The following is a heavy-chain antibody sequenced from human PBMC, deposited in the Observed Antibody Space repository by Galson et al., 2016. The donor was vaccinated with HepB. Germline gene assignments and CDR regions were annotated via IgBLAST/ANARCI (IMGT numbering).Heavy chain of an antibody. CDR3: AKPPDIVVVPAACRPNEPPPRAHPSSP. J-gene: IGHJ5*02. CDR2: IYYSGST. Sequence: SETLSLTCTVSGGSISSSSYYWGWIRQPPGKGLEWIGSIYYSGSTYYNPSLKSRVTISVDTSKNQFSLKLSSVTAADTAVYYCAKPPDIVVVPAACRPNEPPPRAHPSSPWR. D-gene: IGHD2-2*01. V-gene: IGHV4-39*01. CDR1: GGSISSSSYY.